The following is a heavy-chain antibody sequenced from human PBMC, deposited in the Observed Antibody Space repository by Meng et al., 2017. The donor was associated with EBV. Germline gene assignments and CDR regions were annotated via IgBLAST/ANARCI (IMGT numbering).Heavy chain of an antibody. J-gene: IGHJ5*02. CDR2: IPSDASHNK. D-gene: IGHD1-14*01. CDR3: AKDLSGRFDP. V-gene: IGHV3-30*18. Sequence: QEHLVESGGGLCQPGRSLGLSCAASGFTFSNYGFHWVRQAPGKGPEWVAIIPSDASHNKYYADSVKGRFTISRDNSKNTLYLQMNSLRTEDTAVYYCAKDLSGRFDPWGQGTLVTVSS. CDR1: GFTFSNYG.